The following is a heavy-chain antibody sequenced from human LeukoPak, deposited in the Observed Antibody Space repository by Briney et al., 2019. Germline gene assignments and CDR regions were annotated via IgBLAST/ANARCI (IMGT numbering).Heavy chain of an antibody. V-gene: IGHV3-30*18. J-gene: IGHJ6*02. CDR3: AKGSGNADYYYGMDV. D-gene: IGHD5-12*01. Sequence: GGSLRLSCAASGFTFSSYGMHWVRQAPGKGLEWVAVISYDGSNKYYADSVKGRFTISRDNSKNTLYLQMNSLRAEDTAVYYCAKGSGNADYYYGMDVWGQGTTVTVSS. CDR2: ISYDGSNK. CDR1: GFTFSSYG.